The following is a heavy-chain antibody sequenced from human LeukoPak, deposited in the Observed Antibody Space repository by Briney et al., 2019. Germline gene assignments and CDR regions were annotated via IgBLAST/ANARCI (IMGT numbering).Heavy chain of an antibody. CDR1: GFAFSSYN. CDR2: ISSSSNYI. CDR3: ARDSGSYLDY. V-gene: IGHV3-21*01. Sequence: GGSLRLSCAASGFAFSSYNMNWVRQAPGKGLGWVASISSSSNYIYYVDSVKGRFTISRDNSKNTLYLQMNSLRAEDTAVYYCARDSGSYLDYWGQGTLVTVSS. J-gene: IGHJ4*02. D-gene: IGHD1-26*01.